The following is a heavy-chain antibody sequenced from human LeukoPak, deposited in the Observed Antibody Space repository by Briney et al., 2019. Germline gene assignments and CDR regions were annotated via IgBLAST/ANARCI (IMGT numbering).Heavy chain of an antibody. Sequence: GGSLRLSCAASGFTFSSYAMHWVRQAPGKGLEWVAVISYDGSNKYYADSVKGRFTISRDNAKNSLYLQMNSLRAEDTAVYYCARVELESYYYYYGMDVWGQGTTVTVSS. CDR1: GFTFSSYA. CDR3: ARVELESYYYYYGMDV. D-gene: IGHD3-3*01. CDR2: ISYDGSNK. J-gene: IGHJ6*02. V-gene: IGHV3-30-3*01.